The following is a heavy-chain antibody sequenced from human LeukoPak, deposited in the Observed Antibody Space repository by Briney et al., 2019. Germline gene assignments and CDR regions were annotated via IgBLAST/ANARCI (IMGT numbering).Heavy chain of an antibody. CDR3: AKDLAYSSGWFQTPPYYYYYGMDV. CDR1: GFTFSSYG. Sequence: GGSLRVSCAASGFTFSSYGMHWVRQAPGKGLEWVAVISYDGSNKYYADSVKGRFTISRDNSKNTLYLQMNSLRAEDTAVYYCAKDLAYSSGWFQTPPYYYYYGMDVWGQGTTVTVSS. D-gene: IGHD6-19*01. CDR2: ISYDGSNK. V-gene: IGHV3-30*18. J-gene: IGHJ6*02.